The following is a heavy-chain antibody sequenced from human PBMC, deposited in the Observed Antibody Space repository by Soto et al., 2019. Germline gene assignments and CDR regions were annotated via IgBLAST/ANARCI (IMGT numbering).Heavy chain of an antibody. V-gene: IGHV3-30*18. D-gene: IGHD5-18*01. CDR1: GFTFSSYG. CDR3: VKERYAQLWLEDYGMDV. CDR2: ISYDGTDK. J-gene: IGHJ6*02. Sequence: QVQLVESGGGVVQPGRSQRLSCAASGFTFSSYGIHWVRQAPGKGLEWVALISYDGTDKYYADSVKGRFTISRDNSKNTLYLQMSSLGPEDTAVYYCVKERYAQLWLEDYGMDVWGQGTTVTV.